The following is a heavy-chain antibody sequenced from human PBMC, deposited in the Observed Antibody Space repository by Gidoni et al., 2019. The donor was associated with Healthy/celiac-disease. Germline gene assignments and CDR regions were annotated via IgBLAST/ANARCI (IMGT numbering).Heavy chain of an antibody. CDR1: GFAFRSYL. J-gene: IGHJ6*02. CDR2: IKQDGSEK. V-gene: IGHV3-7*03. D-gene: IGHD2-2*01. CDR3: AREARYCSSTSCWGYYGMDV. Sequence: EVQLVESGGGLVQPGGPLRLSCPASGFAFRSYLLTWVRQAPGKGLEWVANIKQDGSEKYYVDSVKGRFTISRDNAKNSLYLQMNSLRAEDTAVYYCAREARYCSSTSCWGYYGMDVWGQGTTVTVSS.